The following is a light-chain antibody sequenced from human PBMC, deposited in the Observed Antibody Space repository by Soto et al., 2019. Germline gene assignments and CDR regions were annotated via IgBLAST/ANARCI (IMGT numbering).Light chain of an antibody. Sequence: IQLTQAPSSLSASAGDRVTITCRASQGISSYLAWYQQKPGKAPKLLIYGASTLQSVVPSRFIGSGSRTDFTLTISSMQPEDVATYYCQRLNSYPLTFGGGTKVAIK. CDR1: QGISSY. CDR2: GAS. J-gene: IGKJ4*01. CDR3: QRLNSYPLT. V-gene: IGKV1-9*01.